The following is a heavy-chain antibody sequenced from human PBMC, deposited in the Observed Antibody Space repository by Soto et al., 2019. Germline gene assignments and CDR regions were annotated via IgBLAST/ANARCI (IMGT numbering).Heavy chain of an antibody. J-gene: IGHJ4*02. Sequence: SETLSLTCTVSGGSISSGGYYWSWIRQHPGKGLEWIGYIYYSGSTYYNPSLKSRVTISVDTSKNQFSLKLSSVTAADTAVYYCAREGRAAAAGSSGFDYWGQGTLVTVSS. D-gene: IGHD6-13*01. CDR2: IYYSGST. CDR3: AREGRAAAAGSSGFDY. V-gene: IGHV4-31*03. CDR1: GGSISSGGYY.